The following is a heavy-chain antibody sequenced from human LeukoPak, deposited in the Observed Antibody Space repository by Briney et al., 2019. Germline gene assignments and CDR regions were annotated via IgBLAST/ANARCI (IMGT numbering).Heavy chain of an antibody. CDR1: GFTVSSNY. J-gene: IGHJ4*02. D-gene: IGHD2-2*02. Sequence: PGGSLRLSCAASGFTVSSNYMSWVRQAPGKGLEWVSVIYSGGSTYYADSVEGRFTISRDNSKNTLYLEMNSLRAEDTAVHYCAELLYRSPNQYWGQGTLVTVSS. CDR3: AELLYRSPNQY. CDR2: IYSGGST. V-gene: IGHV3-53*01.